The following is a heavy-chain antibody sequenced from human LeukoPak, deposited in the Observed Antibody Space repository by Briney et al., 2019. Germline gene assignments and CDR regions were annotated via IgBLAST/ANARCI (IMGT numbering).Heavy chain of an antibody. Sequence: GGSLRLSCAASGFTFINAWMNWVRQAPGKGLEWVGRIRSKANGGTTDYAAPVKGRLTISRDDSTNTLYLQMDSLKPEDTAMYYCTTESSGSFGSWGQGTLVTVSS. J-gene: IGHJ4*02. D-gene: IGHD1-26*01. CDR3: TTESSGSFGS. V-gene: IGHV3-15*01. CDR2: IRSKANGGTT. CDR1: GFTFINAW.